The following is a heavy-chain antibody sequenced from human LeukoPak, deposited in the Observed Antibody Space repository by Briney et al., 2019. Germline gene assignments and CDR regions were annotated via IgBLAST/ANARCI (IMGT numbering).Heavy chain of an antibody. Sequence: PGGSLRLSCAASGFTFSSHGMHWVRQAPGKGLEWVSFIRYDGSNEYYGDSMKGRFTISRDNSKNTLYMQMNSLRGEDTAVYYCVRDNDFWSGYYSPTRGYFDYWGQGTLVTVSS. V-gene: IGHV3-30*02. D-gene: IGHD3-3*01. CDR1: GFTFSSHG. CDR3: VRDNDFWSGYYSPTRGYFDY. CDR2: IRYDGSNE. J-gene: IGHJ4*02.